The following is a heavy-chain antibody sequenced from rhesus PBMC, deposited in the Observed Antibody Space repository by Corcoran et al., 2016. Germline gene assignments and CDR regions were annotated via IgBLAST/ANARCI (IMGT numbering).Heavy chain of an antibody. CDR2: IYGSRTST. Sequence: QVQLQESGPGVVKPSETLSLTCAVSGGSISDSYRWSWLRQPPGKGLEWIGYIYGSRTSTNYNPSLKSRVTISKDTSKNQFSLKLSSVTAADTAVYYCARKGYYYDSGYEPGYWGQGVLVTVSS. D-gene: IGHD3-28*01. CDR3: ARKGYYYDSGYEPGY. V-gene: IGHV4S10*01. CDR1: GGSISDSYR. J-gene: IGHJ4*01.